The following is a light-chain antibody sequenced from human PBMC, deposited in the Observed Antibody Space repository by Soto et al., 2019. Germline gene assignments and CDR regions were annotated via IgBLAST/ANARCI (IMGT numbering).Light chain of an antibody. CDR2: DVS. V-gene: IGLV2-14*01. CDR3: SSYTSSGTLEV. Sequence: QSVLTRPASVSGSHGQSSTISCTGTSSDVAGYNYVSWYQQHPGKAPKLMIYDVSNRPSGVSNRFSGSKSGNTASLTISGLQAEDEADYYCSSYTSSGTLEVFGTGTKVTVL. J-gene: IGLJ1*01. CDR1: SSDVAGYNY.